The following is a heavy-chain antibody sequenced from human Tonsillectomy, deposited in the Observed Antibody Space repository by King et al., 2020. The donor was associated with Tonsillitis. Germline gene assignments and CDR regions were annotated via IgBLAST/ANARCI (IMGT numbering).Heavy chain of an antibody. CDR1: GGSISSGTYY. CDR3: ARAEYDSDVWGFDY. Sequence: HVQLQESGPGLVKPSQTLSLTCTVSGGSISSGTYYWSWIRQPAGKGLEWIGRIYTSESTNYNPSLKSRVTISVDTSKNQFSLKLSSVTAADTAVYYCARAEYDSDVWGFDYWGQGTLVTVSS. J-gene: IGHJ4*02. V-gene: IGHV4-61*02. D-gene: IGHD2-8*02. CDR2: IYTSEST.